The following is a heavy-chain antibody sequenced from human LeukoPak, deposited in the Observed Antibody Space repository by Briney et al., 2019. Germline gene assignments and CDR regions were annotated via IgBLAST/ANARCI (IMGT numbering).Heavy chain of an antibody. Sequence: KPSQTLSLTCAVSGGSINSGGFSGSWIRQPPGKGLEWIGYIYHSGSTYYNPSLNSRVTMSVDRSKNQFSLKLSSVTAADTAVYYWARGSAVTTFDFWGQGTLVTVSS. V-gene: IGHV4-30-2*01. CDR2: IYHSGST. CDR1: GGSINSGGFS. CDR3: ARGSAVTTFDF. D-gene: IGHD4-17*01. J-gene: IGHJ4*02.